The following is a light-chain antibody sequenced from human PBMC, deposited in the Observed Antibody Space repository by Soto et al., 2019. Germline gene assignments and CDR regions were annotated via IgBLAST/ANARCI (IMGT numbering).Light chain of an antibody. J-gene: IGLJ7*01. Sequence: QSVLTQPPSVSGAPGQRVTISCTGSSSNIGAGYDVHWYQQLPGTAPKLLIYGNSNRPSGVPDRFSGPKSGTSASLAITGLQAEDEADYYCQSYDSSLRAVFGGGTQLTVL. V-gene: IGLV1-40*01. CDR2: GNS. CDR3: QSYDSSLRAV. CDR1: SSNIGAGYD.